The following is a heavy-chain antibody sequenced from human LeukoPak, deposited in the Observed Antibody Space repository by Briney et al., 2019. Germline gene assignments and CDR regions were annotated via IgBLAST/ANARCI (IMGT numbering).Heavy chain of an antibody. D-gene: IGHD1-20*01. CDR2: ISYDVGKK. J-gene: IGHJ4*02. CDR1: GFTFSSYG. CDR3: AKDVKYNWNYIDY. Sequence: GGSLRLSCAASGFTFSSYGMHWVRQAPGKGLEWVAVISYDVGKKYYADSVKGRFTISRDNSKNTLYLQMNSLRAEDTAVYYCAKDVKYNWNYIDYWGQGTLVTVSS. V-gene: IGHV3-30*18.